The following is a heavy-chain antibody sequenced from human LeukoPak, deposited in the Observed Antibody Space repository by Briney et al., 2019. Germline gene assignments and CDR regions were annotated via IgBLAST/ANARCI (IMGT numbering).Heavy chain of an antibody. V-gene: IGHV3-7*01. CDR3: ASKGGSFTISGVLYNDAFAI. CDR2: IKEDGSEK. D-gene: IGHD3-3*01. J-gene: IGHJ3*02. CDR1: GFTISDYW. Sequence: GGSLRLSCAASGFTISDYWMSWVRQAPGKGLEWVANIKEDGSEKNYVDSAKGRLTISRDNAKNSLYLQMNNLRAEDTAVYYCASKGGSFTISGVLYNDAFAIWGQGTMVTVSA.